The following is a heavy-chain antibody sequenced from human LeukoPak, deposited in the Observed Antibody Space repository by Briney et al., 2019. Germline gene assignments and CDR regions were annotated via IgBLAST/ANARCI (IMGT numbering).Heavy chain of an antibody. CDR2: TYYRSKWYN. Sequence: SQTLSLTCAISGDSVSSNSAAWNWIRQSPSRGLEWLGRTYYRSKWYNDYAVSVKSRITINPDTSKNQFSLQLNSVTPEDTAVYYCARAELELHEGGSYYYYMDVWGKGTTVTVSS. D-gene: IGHD1-7*01. CDR3: ARAELELHEGGSYYYYMDV. V-gene: IGHV6-1*01. CDR1: GDSVSSNSAA. J-gene: IGHJ6*03.